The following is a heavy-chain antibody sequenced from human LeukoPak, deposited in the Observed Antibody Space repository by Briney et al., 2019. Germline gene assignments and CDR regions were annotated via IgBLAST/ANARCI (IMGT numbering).Heavy chain of an antibody. CDR2: IRYDGSNK. J-gene: IGHJ4*02. CDR1: GFTFSSYD. CDR3: ARFSIRGFDY. Sequence: GGSLRLSCAASGFTFSSYDMHWVRQAPGKGLEWVAFIRYDGSNKYYADSVKGRFTISRDNAKNSLYLQMNSLRDEDTAVYYCARFSIRGFDYWGQETLVTVSS. V-gene: IGHV3-30*02. D-gene: IGHD3-3*01.